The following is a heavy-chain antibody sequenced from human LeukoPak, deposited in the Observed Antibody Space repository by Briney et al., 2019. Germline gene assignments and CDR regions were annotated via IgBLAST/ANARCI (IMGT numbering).Heavy chain of an antibody. J-gene: IGHJ5*02. CDR1: GYTFTRYD. D-gene: IGHD6-6*01. Sequence: APVKVSCKASGYTFTRYDINWVRQATGQGLEWMGWMNPNSGNTGYAQKFQGRVTITRNTSISTAYMELSSLRSEDTAVYYCAREAVAARGYWFDPWGQGTLVTVSS. CDR2: MNPNSGNT. CDR3: AREAVAARGYWFDP. V-gene: IGHV1-8*03.